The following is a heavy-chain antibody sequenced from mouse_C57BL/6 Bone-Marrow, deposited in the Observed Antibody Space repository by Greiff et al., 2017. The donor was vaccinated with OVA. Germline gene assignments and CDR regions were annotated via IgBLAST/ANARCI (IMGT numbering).Heavy chain of an antibody. Sequence: EVQLQESGPGLVKPSQSLSLTCSVTGYSITSGYYWNWIRQFPGNKLEWMGYISYDGSNNYNPSLKNRISITRDTSKNQFFLKLNSVTTEDTATYYCARITMAPYYAMDYWGQGTSVTVSS. J-gene: IGHJ4*01. CDR1: GYSITSGYY. V-gene: IGHV3-6*01. D-gene: IGHD1-1*02. CDR2: ISYDGSN. CDR3: ARITMAPYYAMDY.